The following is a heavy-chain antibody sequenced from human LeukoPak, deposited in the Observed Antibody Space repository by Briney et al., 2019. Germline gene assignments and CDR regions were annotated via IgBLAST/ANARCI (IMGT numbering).Heavy chain of an antibody. CDR1: GGSFSGYY. D-gene: IGHD6-13*01. J-gene: IGHJ5*02. Sequence: NPSETLSLTCAVYGGSFSGYYWSWIRQPPGKGLEWIGEINHSGSTNYNPSLKSRVTILVDTSKNQFSLKLSSVTAADTAVYYCARRGIAAAGTDTWGQGTLVTVSS. V-gene: IGHV4-34*01. CDR3: ARRGIAAAGTDT. CDR2: INHSGST.